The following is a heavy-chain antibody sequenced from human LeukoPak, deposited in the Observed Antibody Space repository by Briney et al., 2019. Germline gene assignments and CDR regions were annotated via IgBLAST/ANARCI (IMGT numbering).Heavy chain of an antibody. J-gene: IGHJ1*01. V-gene: IGHV3-48*01. Sequence: GGSLRLSCAASGFTFSSYSMNWVRQAPGKGLEWISYITSSSSNIYYADSVKGRFTISRDNAKNSVYLQMDSLRAEDTAVYYCARSAFYYDSDSYYSAEYFLHWGQGTLVTVSP. CDR2: ITSSSSNI. D-gene: IGHD3-22*01. CDR1: GFTFSSYS. CDR3: ARSAFYYDSDSYYSAEYFLH.